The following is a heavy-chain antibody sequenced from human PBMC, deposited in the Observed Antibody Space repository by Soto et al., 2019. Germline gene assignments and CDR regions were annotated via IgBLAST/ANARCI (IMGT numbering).Heavy chain of an antibody. D-gene: IGHD2-8*01. V-gene: IGHV3-23*01. CDR1: GFTFSSYA. CDR3: AKVPNRMVYAARLDY. CDR2: ISGSGGST. Sequence: GGSLRLSCAASGFTFSSYAMSWVRQAPGKGLEWVSAISGSGGSTYYADSVKGRFTISRDNSKNTLYLQMNSLRAEDTAVYYCAKVPNRMVYAARLDYWGQGTLVTVSS. J-gene: IGHJ4*02.